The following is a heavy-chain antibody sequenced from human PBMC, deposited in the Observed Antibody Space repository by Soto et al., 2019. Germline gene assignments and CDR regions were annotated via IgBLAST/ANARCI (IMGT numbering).Heavy chain of an antibody. V-gene: IGHV4-59*01. CDR2: IYYSGST. CDR1: GGSISSYY. CDR3: AREGYSSGWYYFDY. D-gene: IGHD6-19*01. J-gene: IGHJ4*02. Sequence: SETPSLTCTVSGGSISSYYWNWIRQPPGKGLEWIGYIYYSGSTNYNPSLKSRVAISVDTSKNQFSLKLSSVTAADTAVYYCAREGYSSGWYYFDYWGPGTLVTVSS.